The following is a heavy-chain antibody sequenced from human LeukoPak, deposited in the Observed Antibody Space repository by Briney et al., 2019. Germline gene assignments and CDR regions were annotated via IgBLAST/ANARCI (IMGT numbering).Heavy chain of an antibody. D-gene: IGHD3-22*01. CDR3: ARGREEYYYDSSGYIPPDY. V-gene: IGHV3-30*04. Sequence: GGSLRLSCAASGFTFSSYAMHWVRQAPGKGLEWVALISYDGSINDYADSVKGRFTISRDNAKNSLYLQMNSLRAEDTAVYYCARGREEYYYDSSGYIPPDYWGQGTLVTVSS. CDR2: ISYDGSIN. J-gene: IGHJ4*02. CDR1: GFTFSSYA.